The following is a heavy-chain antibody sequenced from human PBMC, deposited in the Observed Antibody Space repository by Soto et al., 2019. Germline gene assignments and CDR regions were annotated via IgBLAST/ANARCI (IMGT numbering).Heavy chain of an antibody. D-gene: IGHD5-12*01. CDR1: GYTFTRSG. V-gene: IGHV1-18*01. J-gene: IGHJ6*02. Sequence: QVQLVQSGAEVKKPGASVKVSCKASGYTFTRSGISWVRQAPGQGLEWMGWISTYNGDTNYAQTFQGRVTMTTDTSPNTVQMEVRSLKSDGTAVYYCAREGVAPYYYYGMDVLGQGNPVTVSS. CDR2: ISTYNGDT. CDR3: AREGVAPYYYYGMDV.